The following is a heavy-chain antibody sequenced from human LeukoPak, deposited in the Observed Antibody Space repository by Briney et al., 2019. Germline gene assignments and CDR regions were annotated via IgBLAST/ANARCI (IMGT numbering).Heavy chain of an antibody. Sequence: SVTVSCKASGGTFSSYAISWVRQAPGQGLEWMGGIIPIFGTANYAQKFQGRVTITADKSTSTAYMELSSLRSEDTAVYYCARGEGGVITNPFDYWGQGTLVTVSS. CDR3: ARGEGGVITNPFDY. CDR2: IIPIFGTA. V-gene: IGHV1-69*06. CDR1: GGTFSSYA. D-gene: IGHD3-10*01. J-gene: IGHJ4*02.